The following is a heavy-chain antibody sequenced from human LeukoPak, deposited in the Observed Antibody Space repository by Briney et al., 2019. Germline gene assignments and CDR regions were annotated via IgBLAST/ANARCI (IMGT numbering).Heavy chain of an antibody. CDR1: GFTFSNYG. V-gene: IGHV3-30*02. D-gene: IGHD2-2*01. Sequence: PGGSLRLSCAASGFTFSNYGMHWVRQAPGKGLEWVTFIRDDGSHKYYADSVKGRFTISRDNSKNTVYLQMNSLRAEDTAVYYCAKDILPGDIVIVPAAIDYWGQGTLVTVSS. CDR2: IRDDGSHK. J-gene: IGHJ4*02. CDR3: AKDILPGDIVIVPAAIDY.